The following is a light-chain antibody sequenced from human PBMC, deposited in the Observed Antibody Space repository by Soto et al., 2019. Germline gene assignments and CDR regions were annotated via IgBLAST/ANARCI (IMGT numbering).Light chain of an antibody. CDR1: QSVLYSSDNRNY. CDR3: EEYYTNRRT. V-gene: IGKV4-1*01. Sequence: DIVMTQSPDSLAVSLGARATVNGKSGQSVLYSSDNRNYLAWYQQKPGQPPKLLMSWASTRESVVPDRFGGSGSWTDFTLTISSLQADDVVVDFCEEYYTNRRTFGKETKVEIK. J-gene: IGKJ1*01. CDR2: WAS.